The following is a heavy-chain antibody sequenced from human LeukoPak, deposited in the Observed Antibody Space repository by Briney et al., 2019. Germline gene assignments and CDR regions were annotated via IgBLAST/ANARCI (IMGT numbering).Heavy chain of an antibody. D-gene: IGHD1-26*01. Sequence: SETLSLTCTVSGGSISSSSYYWGWIRQPPGKGLEWIGYIYYSGSTNYNPSLKSRVTISVDTSKNQFSLRLSSVTAADTAVYYCARESVGATLPFDYWGQGTLVTVSS. CDR1: GGSISSSSYY. V-gene: IGHV4-61*05. J-gene: IGHJ4*02. CDR2: IYYSGST. CDR3: ARESVGATLPFDY.